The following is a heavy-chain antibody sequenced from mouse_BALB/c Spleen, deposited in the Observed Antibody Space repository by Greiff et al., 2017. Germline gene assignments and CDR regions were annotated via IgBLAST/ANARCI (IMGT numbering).Heavy chain of an antibody. CDR3: ARNWYAMDY. Sequence: VHVKQSGAELVKPGASVKLSCTASGFNIKDTYMHWVKQRPEQGLEWIGRIDPANGNTKYDPKFQGKATITADTSSNTAYLQLSSLTSEDTAVYYCARNWYAMDYWGQGTSVTVSS. V-gene: IGHV14-3*02. J-gene: IGHJ4*01. CDR1: GFNIKDTY. D-gene: IGHD4-1*01. CDR2: IDPANGNT.